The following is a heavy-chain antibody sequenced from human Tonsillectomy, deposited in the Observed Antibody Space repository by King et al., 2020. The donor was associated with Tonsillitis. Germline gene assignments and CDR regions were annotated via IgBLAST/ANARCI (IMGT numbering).Heavy chain of an antibody. CDR2: ISDDESNK. J-gene: IGHJ5*02. CDR3: ARRARYYASSGYSYWFAP. D-gene: IGHD3-22*01. CDR1: GFTFSNYG. Sequence: VQLVESGGGVVQPGRSLRLSCAASGFTFSNYGMHWVRQAPGKGLEWVAVISDDESNKFYADSVEGRFTISRDNSKNTMYLQMNSLRAEDTAVYYCARRARYYASSGYSYWFAPWGQGTLVTVSS. V-gene: IGHV3-33*05.